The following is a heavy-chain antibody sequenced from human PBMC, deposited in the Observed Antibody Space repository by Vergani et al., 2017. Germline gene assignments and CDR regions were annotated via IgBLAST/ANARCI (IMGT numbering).Heavy chain of an antibody. D-gene: IGHD5-24*01. V-gene: IGHV1-69*11. Sequence: QVQLVQSGAEVKKPGSSVKVSCKASGGTFSSYAISWVRQAPGQGLEWMGRIIPILGTANYAQKFQGRVTMTADESTSTAYMELSSLRSEDTAVYYCARDREMATIALDYWGQGTLVTVSS. J-gene: IGHJ4*02. CDR1: GGTFSSYA. CDR2: IIPILGTA. CDR3: ARDREMATIALDY.